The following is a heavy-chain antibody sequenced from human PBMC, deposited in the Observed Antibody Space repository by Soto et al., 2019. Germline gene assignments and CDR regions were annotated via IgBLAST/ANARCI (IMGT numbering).Heavy chain of an antibody. Sequence: GGSLRLSCAASGVAFNTYTMGWVRQAPGKGLEWVSAISGSGETIFYADSVKGRFTTSRDNSKSTVYLQMNSLGVEDTAMYFCASRLTGLTRPFDYWGHGTLVTVSS. CDR2: ISGSGETI. V-gene: IGHV3-23*01. D-gene: IGHD7-27*01. J-gene: IGHJ4*01. CDR3: ASRLTGLTRPFDY. CDR1: GVAFNTYT.